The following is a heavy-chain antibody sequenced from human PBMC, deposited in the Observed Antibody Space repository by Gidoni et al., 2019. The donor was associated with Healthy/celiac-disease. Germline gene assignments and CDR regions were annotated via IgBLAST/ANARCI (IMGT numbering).Heavy chain of an antibody. CDR2: IYHCGIT. Sequence: QVQLQETGPGLAKPSGTLSLTCAVSGGSMSSSNWWSWVRQPPGKRLEWIGEIYHCGITNYNPSLQSRVTISVDKSKNQFSLKLSSVTAADTAVYYCARDLGEELGDFDYWGQGTLVTVSS. CDR3: ARDLGEELGDFDY. D-gene: IGHD1-26*01. CDR1: GGSMSSSNW. J-gene: IGHJ4*02. V-gene: IGHV4-4*02.